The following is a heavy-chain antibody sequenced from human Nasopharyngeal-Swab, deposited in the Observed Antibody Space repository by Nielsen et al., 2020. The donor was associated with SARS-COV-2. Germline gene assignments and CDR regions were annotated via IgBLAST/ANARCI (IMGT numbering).Heavy chain of an antibody. V-gene: IGHV3-23*01. D-gene: IGHD4-17*01. CDR1: GFTFSSYA. CDR2: ISGSGGST. J-gene: IGHJ4*02. CDR3: AKRDAVTTSDFDY. Sequence: LKISCAASGFTFSSYAMSWVRQAPGKGLEWVSAISGSGGSTYYADSVKGRFTISRDNSKNALYLQMNSLRAEDTAVYYCAKRDAVTTSDFDYWGQGTLVTVSS.